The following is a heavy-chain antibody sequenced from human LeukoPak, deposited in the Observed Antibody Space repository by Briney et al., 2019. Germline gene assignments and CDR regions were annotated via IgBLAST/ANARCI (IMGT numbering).Heavy chain of an antibody. Sequence: LPGGSLRLSCAASGFTFSYYAMSWVRQAPGKGLEWVSAISGSGGSTYYADSVKGRFTISRDNAKKSLYLEISRLRADDTAVYYCARDPGYSSFDLWGQGTQVTVSS. CDR1: GFTFSYYA. CDR3: ARDPGYSSFDL. D-gene: IGHD5-12*01. J-gene: IGHJ4*02. V-gene: IGHV3-23*01. CDR2: ISGSGGST.